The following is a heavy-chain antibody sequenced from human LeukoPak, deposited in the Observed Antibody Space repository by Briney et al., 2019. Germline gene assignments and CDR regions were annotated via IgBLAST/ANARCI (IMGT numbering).Heavy chain of an antibody. J-gene: IGHJ5*02. CDR3: ASAQLRYFDWLDNWFDP. Sequence: KTSETLSLTCTVSGGSISSSSYSWGWIRQPPGKGLEWIGSIYYSGSTYYNPSLKSRVTISVDTSKNQFSLKLSSVTAADTAVYYCASAQLRYFDWLDNWFDPWGQGTLVTVSS. CDR1: GGSISSSSYS. V-gene: IGHV4-39*01. D-gene: IGHD3-9*01. CDR2: IYYSGST.